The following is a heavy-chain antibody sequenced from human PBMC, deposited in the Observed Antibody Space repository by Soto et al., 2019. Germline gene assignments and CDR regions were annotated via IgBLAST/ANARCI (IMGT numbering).Heavy chain of an antibody. V-gene: IGHV3-30*18. CDR2: ISYDGSNK. J-gene: IGHJ4*02. Sequence: GGSLRLSCAASGFTFSSYGMHWVRQAPGKGLEWVAVISYDGSNKYYADSVKGRFTISRDNSKNTLYLQMNSLRAEDTAVYYCAKDPGPHHNPYFDYWGQGTLVTVSS. CDR3: AKDPGPHHNPYFDY. CDR1: GFTFSSYG.